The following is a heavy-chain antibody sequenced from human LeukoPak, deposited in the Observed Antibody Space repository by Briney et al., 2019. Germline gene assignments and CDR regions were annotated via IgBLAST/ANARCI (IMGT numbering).Heavy chain of an antibody. Sequence: ASVKVSCKASGYTFTGHYIQWVRQAPGQGLEWMGWINPDTGGTNYAQKFQGRVTMTRDTSISTAYMELSSLRSDDTAVYYCARDTPNLNIWVGEVFLWGQGTLVTVSS. CDR1: GYTFTGHY. V-gene: IGHV1-2*02. J-gene: IGHJ4*02. CDR3: ARDTPNLNIWVGEVFL. D-gene: IGHD3-10*01. CDR2: INPDTGGT.